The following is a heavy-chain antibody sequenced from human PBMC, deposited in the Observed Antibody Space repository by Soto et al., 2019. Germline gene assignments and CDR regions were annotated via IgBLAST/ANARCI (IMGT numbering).Heavy chain of an antibody. J-gene: IGHJ4*02. D-gene: IGHD3-3*01. CDR3: ARAGDFWSYCVYYFDY. Sequence: QVQLVESGGGVVQPGRSLRLSCAASGFTFSSYGMHWVRQAPGKGLEWVAVIWYDGSNKYYADSVKGRFTISRDNSKNTLYLQMNSLRAEDTAVYYCARAGDFWSYCVYYFDYWGQGTLVTVSS. CDR1: GFTFSSYG. CDR2: IWYDGSNK. V-gene: IGHV3-33*01.